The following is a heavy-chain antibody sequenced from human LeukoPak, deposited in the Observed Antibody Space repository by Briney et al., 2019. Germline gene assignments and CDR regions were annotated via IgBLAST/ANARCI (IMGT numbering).Heavy chain of an antibody. CDR1: GYTFTGYY. CDR3: ARERQLRYFDWLRFDAFDI. Sequence: ASAKVSCKASGYTFTGYYMHWVRQAPGQGLEWMGWINPNSGGTNYAQKFQGRVTMTRDTSISTAYMELSRLRSDDTAVYYCARERQLRYFDWLRFDAFDIWGQGTMVTVSS. V-gene: IGHV1-2*02. J-gene: IGHJ3*02. D-gene: IGHD3-9*01. CDR2: INPNSGGT.